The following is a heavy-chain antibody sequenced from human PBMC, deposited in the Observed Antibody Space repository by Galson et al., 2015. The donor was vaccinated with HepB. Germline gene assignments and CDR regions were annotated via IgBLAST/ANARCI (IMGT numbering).Heavy chain of an antibody. CDR2: IIPILGIA. D-gene: IGHD6-13*01. CDR1: GGTFSSYT. J-gene: IGHJ6*02. CDR3: ARVGGYSSSWYVLAEVMDV. Sequence: SVKVSCKASGGTFSSYTISWVRQAPGQGLEWMGRIIPILGIANYAQKFQGRVTITADKSTSTAYMELRSLRSDDTAVYYCARVGGYSSSWYVLAEVMDVWGQGTTVTVSS. V-gene: IGHV1-69*02.